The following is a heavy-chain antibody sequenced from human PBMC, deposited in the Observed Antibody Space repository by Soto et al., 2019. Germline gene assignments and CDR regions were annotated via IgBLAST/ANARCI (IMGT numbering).Heavy chain of an antibody. V-gene: IGHV1-18*01. CDR3: ARELKYYDILTGYYAFDI. D-gene: IGHD3-9*01. Sequence: QVQLVQSGAEVKKPGASVKVSCKASGYTFTSYGISWVRQAPGQGLEWMGWISAYNGNTNYAQKLQGRVTMTTDTSRSTAYMELRILRSDDTAVYYCARELKYYDILTGYYAFDIWGQGTMVTVSS. J-gene: IGHJ3*02. CDR1: GYTFTSYG. CDR2: ISAYNGNT.